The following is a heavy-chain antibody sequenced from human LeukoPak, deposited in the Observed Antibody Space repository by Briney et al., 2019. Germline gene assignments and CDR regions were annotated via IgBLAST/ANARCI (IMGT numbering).Heavy chain of an antibody. V-gene: IGHV3-30-3*01. CDR1: GFTFSSYA. CDR3: ARASGEYQLLYDY. Sequence: GGSLRLSCAASGFTFSSYAMHWVRQAPGKGLEWVAVIPYGGSNKYYADSVKGRFTISRDNSKNTLYLQMNSLRAEDTAVYYCARASGEYQLLYDYWGQGTLVTVSS. J-gene: IGHJ4*02. D-gene: IGHD2-2*01. CDR2: IPYGGSNK.